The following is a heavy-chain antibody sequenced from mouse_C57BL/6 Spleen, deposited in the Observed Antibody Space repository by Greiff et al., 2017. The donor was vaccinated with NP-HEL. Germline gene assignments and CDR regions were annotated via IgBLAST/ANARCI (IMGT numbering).Heavy chain of an antibody. J-gene: IGHJ1*03. CDR2: IDPSDSYT. CDR1: GYTFTSYW. CDR3: ARNYGSSYGYFDV. Sequence: VQLQQPGAELVMPGASVKLSCKASGYTFTSYWMHWVKQRPGQGLEWIGEIDPSDSYTNYNQKLKGKSTLTVDKSSSTAYMQLSSLTSEDSAVYYCARNYGSSYGYFDVGGTGTTVTVSS. V-gene: IGHV1-69*01. D-gene: IGHD1-1*01.